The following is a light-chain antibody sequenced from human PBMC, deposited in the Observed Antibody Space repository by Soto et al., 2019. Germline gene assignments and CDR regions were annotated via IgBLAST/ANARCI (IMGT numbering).Light chain of an antibody. J-gene: IGKJ4*01. CDR2: GAS. CDR1: QSVSSNY. CDR3: QQRSNWPSLT. V-gene: IGKV3D-20*02. Sequence: EIVLTQSPGTLSLSPGERATLSCRASQSVSSNYLAWYHQKPGQAPRLLIYGASSRATGIPDRFSGSGSGTDFTLTISRLEPEDSAVYYCQQRSNWPSLTFGGGTKVDIK.